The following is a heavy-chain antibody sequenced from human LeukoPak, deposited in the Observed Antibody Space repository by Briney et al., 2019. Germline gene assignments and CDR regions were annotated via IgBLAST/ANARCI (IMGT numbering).Heavy chain of an antibody. CDR2: FYSTGST. CDR1: GGSISSYY. D-gene: IGHD1-26*01. V-gene: IGHV4-4*07. J-gene: IGHJ4*02. Sequence: SETLSLTCTVSGGSISSYYWTCIRQPAGKGLEWIGRFYSTGSTNYNPSLKSRVTMSVDTSKNQFSLKLSSVTAADTAVYYCARDQYSGSLDYWGQGTLVTVSS. CDR3: ARDQYSGSLDY.